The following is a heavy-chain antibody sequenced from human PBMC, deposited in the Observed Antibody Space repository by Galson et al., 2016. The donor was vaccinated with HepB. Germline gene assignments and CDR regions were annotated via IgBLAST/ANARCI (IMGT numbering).Heavy chain of an antibody. V-gene: IGHV3-30-3*01. Sequence: SLRLSCAASGLMFSRSWMSWVRQAPGKGLEWVALISFDGGKITYAESVKGRFTISRDNSKNALYLQMNSLGAEDTAVYYCASLLVTATPDYWGQGTLVTVSS. CDR3: ASLLVTATPDY. CDR2: ISFDGGKI. J-gene: IGHJ4*02. CDR1: GLMFSRSW. D-gene: IGHD2-15*01.